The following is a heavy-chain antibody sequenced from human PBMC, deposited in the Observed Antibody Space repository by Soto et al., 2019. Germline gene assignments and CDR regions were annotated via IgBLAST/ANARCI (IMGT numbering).Heavy chain of an antibody. Sequence: GGSLRLSCSASGFTFSSYAMHWVRQAPGKGLEYVSAISSNGGSTYYADSVKGRFTISRDNSKNTLYLQMNSLRAEDTAVYYCARNYYDSGRGFDYWGQGTLVTVSS. D-gene: IGHD3-22*01. CDR1: GFTFSSYA. V-gene: IGHV3-64*04. CDR2: ISSNGGST. J-gene: IGHJ4*02. CDR3: ARNYYDSGRGFDY.